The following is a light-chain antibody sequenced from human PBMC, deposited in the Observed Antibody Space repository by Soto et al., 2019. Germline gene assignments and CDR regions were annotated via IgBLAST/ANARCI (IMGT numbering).Light chain of an antibody. V-gene: IGKV3D-20*02. CDR3: QQRSNWPPIT. CDR2: GAS. Sequence: GLTQSPAALSLSPGERATLSCRASQSVSSSYLAWYQQKPGQAPRLLIYGASSRATGIPDRFSGSGSGTDFTLTISSLEPEDFAVYYCQQRSNWPPITFGQGTRLEIK. J-gene: IGKJ5*01. CDR1: QSVSSSY.